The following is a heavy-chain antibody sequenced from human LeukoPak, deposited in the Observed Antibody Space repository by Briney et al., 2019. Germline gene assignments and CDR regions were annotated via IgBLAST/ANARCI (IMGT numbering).Heavy chain of an antibody. CDR1: GLTFASYA. J-gene: IGHJ4*02. D-gene: IGHD2-21*02. Sequence: GGSLRLSGAASGLTFASYAVSWVRQAPGKGLEWVSTISGSGGSTYYADSVKGRFTISRDNSKNTLSLQMNSLRAEDTAVYYCAKSGLVTAIRSYFDYWGQGTLVTVSS. CDR2: ISGSGGST. V-gene: IGHV3-23*01. CDR3: AKSGLVTAIRSYFDY.